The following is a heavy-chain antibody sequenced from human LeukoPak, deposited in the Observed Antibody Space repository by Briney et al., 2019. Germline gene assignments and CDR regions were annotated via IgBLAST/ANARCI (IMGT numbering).Heavy chain of an antibody. CDR1: GLTFNNFW. V-gene: IGHV3-7*05. Sequence: GGSLRLSCVVSGLTFNNFWMSWVRQPAGKWLEWVAHIKEDGSEKYYVDSVRGRFTISRDNAQNSVYLQMNSLGVDDTGVYYRARMVVYFDYWGQGSQVTVSS. J-gene: IGHJ4*02. D-gene: IGHD2-8*01. CDR3: ARMVVYFDY. CDR2: IKEDGSEK.